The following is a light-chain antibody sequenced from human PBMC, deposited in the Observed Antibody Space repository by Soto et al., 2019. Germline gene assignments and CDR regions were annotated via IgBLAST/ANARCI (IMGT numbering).Light chain of an antibody. V-gene: IGKV3-20*01. Sequence: EVVMTQSPSTLSVSTGERASLSCRASHSVTSNYLAWYQQKPGQAPRLLIYGVSSRATGVPDRFSGSGSGTDFTLTISRLEPEDFAVYYCQQYTDWPLTFGQGTKVDIK. CDR3: QQYTDWPLT. J-gene: IGKJ1*01. CDR2: GVS. CDR1: HSVTSNY.